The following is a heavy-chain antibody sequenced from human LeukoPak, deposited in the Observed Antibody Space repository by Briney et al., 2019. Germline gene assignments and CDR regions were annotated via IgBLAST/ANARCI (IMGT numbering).Heavy chain of an antibody. Sequence: GGSLRLSCAASGFTFSDYYMTWIRQAPGRGLEWISYINSSSSDTKYADSVKGRFTISRDNAKNSVYLLMNSLRAEDTAVYYCARRGTTYCTVDSCHPNWFDPWGQGTLVTVPS. CDR2: INSSSSDT. D-gene: IGHD2-15*01. CDR3: ARRGTTYCTVDSCHPNWFDP. J-gene: IGHJ5*02. V-gene: IGHV3-11*03. CDR1: GFTFSDYY.